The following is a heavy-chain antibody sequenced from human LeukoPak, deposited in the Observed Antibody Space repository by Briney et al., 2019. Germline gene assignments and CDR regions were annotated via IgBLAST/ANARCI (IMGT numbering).Heavy chain of an antibody. Sequence: SETLSLTCTVSGGSFSTYYWSWIRQPAGKGLEWIGHIYTSGTTNYNPSLKSRVTISVDTSKNQFSLKLSSVTAADTAVYYCARYMDSGYDESFDYWGQGTLVTVSS. D-gene: IGHD5-12*01. V-gene: IGHV4-4*07. J-gene: IGHJ4*02. CDR3: ARYMDSGYDESFDY. CDR1: GGSFSTYY. CDR2: IYTSGTT.